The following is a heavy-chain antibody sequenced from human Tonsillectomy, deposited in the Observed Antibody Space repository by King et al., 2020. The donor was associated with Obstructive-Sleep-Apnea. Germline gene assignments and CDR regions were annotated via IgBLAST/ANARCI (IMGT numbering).Heavy chain of an antibody. D-gene: IGHD3-10*01. V-gene: IGHV3-66*01. CDR1: GFTVSSNY. CDR2: IYSGGST. Sequence: VQLVESGGGLVQPGGSLRLSCAASGFTVSSNYMSWVRQAPGKGLEWVSVIYSGGSTYYADSVKGRFTISRDNSKNTLYLQMNSLRAEDTAVYYCARVLDYYDSGAFDYWGQGTLVTVSS. CDR3: ARVLDYYDSGAFDY. J-gene: IGHJ4*02.